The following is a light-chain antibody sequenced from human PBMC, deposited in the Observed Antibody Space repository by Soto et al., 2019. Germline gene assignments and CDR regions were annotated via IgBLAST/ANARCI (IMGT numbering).Light chain of an antibody. CDR3: QQYGSSPPFT. CDR1: QSVSSSY. J-gene: IGKJ5*01. CDR2: GAS. Sequence: EIVLTQSPCTLSLSPGERATLSCRASQSVSSSYLAWYQQKPGQAPRLLIYGASSRATGIPDWFSGSGSGTEFTLIISRLEPADFAVYYCQQYGSSPPFTFGQGTRLESK. V-gene: IGKV3-20*01.